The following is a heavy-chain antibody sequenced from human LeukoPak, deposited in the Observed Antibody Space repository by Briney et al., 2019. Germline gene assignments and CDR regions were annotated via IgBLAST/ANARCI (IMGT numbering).Heavy chain of an antibody. CDR1: GFTFDDYA. J-gene: IGHJ4*02. CDR3: AKDRSIDYDSSGYPPDY. Sequence: GGSLRLSCAASGFTFDDYAMHWVRQAPGKGLEWVSGISWNSGSIGYADSVKGRFTISRDNAKNSLYLQMNSLRAEDTALYYCAKDRSIDYDSSGYPPDYWGQGTLVTVSS. CDR2: ISWNSGSI. V-gene: IGHV3-9*01. D-gene: IGHD3-22*01.